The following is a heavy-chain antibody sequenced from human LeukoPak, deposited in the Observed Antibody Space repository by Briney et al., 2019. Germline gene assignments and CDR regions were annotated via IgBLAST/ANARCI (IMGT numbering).Heavy chain of an antibody. CDR3: VRKSATRRTSEFDY. Sequence: GASVKVSCKASGYTFTTYGISWVRQAPGQGLEWMGWVSGDNGDTNYAQKVQGRVTMTTDTSTSTAYMELRSLRSDDTAVFYCVRKSATRRTSEFDYWGLGTPVTVSS. CDR1: GYTFTTYG. V-gene: IGHV1-18*01. J-gene: IGHJ4*02. D-gene: IGHD2-15*01. CDR2: VSGDNGDT.